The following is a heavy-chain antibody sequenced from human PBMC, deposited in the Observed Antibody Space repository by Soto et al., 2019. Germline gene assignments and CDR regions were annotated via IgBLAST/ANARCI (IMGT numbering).Heavy chain of an antibody. J-gene: IGHJ4*02. CDR2: IYYSGST. D-gene: IGHD6-13*01. Sequence: KPSETLSLTCTVSGGSISSYYWSWIRQPPGKGLEWIGYIYYSGSTNYNPSLKSRVTISVDTSKNQFSLKLSSVTAADTAVYYCARVASSSFPWFDYWGQGTLVTVSS. CDR1: GGSISSYY. CDR3: ARVASSSFPWFDY. V-gene: IGHV4-59*01.